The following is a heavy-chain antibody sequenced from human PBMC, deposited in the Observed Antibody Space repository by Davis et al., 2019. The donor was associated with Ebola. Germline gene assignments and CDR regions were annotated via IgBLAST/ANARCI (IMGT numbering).Heavy chain of an antibody. CDR1: GYTFTGYY. V-gene: IGHV1-2*02. Sequence: ASVKVSCKASGYTFTGYYMHWVRQAPGQGLEWMGWINPNSGGTNYAQKFQGRVTMTRDTSISTAYMELSRLRSDDTAVYYCARVGLLWFGELLYSSNYYGMDVWGQGTTVTASS. CDR3: ARVGLLWFGELLYSSNYYGMDV. J-gene: IGHJ6*02. CDR2: INPNSGGT. D-gene: IGHD3-10*01.